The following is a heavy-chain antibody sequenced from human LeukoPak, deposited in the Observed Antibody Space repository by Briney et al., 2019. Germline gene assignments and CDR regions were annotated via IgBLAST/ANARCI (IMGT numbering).Heavy chain of an antibody. CDR1: GFTFSTHA. V-gene: IGHV3-23*01. Sequence: GGSLRLSCVASGFTFSTHAMTWVRQAPGKGLQWVSTISGGNTYYADSVKGRFTISRDNFKNTLFLQMNSLRAEDTAVYYCAKVSQLGSGPKNFQHWGQGTLVTVSS. CDR3: AKVSQLGSGPKNFQH. D-gene: IGHD6-19*01. CDR2: ISGGNT. J-gene: IGHJ1*01.